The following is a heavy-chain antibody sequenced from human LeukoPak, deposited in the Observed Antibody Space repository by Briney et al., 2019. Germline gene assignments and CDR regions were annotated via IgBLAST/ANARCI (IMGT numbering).Heavy chain of an antibody. V-gene: IGHV3-21*01. CDR1: GFPFSSYS. Sequence: AAGSLRLSCAASGFPFSSYSMNWVRQAPRKGLPWVSSISSSSSYIYYAHSVKGRFTISRDNAKNSLYLQMNSLRAEDTAVYYCARDDPGGYGGYPHWGQGTLVTVSS. CDR2: ISSSSSYI. CDR3: ARDDPGGYGGYPH. J-gene: IGHJ4*02. D-gene: IGHD4-17*01.